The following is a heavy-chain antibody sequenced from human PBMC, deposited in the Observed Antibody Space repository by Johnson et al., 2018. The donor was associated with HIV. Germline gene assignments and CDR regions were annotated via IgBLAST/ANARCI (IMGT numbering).Heavy chain of an antibody. V-gene: IGHV3-53*01. Sequence: VQLVESGGGLIQPGGSLRLSCAASGFTVSSNYMNWVRQAPGQGLEWVSVLYSGGNTYYADSVRGRFTISRDTSKNTLYLQMSSLKVEDTALYYCARDGESQQLPLGDALDVWGRGTMVIVSS. D-gene: IGHD6-13*01. J-gene: IGHJ3*01. CDR2: LYSGGNT. CDR1: GFTVSSNY. CDR3: ARDGESQQLPLGDALDV.